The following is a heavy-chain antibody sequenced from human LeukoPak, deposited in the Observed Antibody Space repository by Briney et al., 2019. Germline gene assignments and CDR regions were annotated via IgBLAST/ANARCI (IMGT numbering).Heavy chain of an antibody. CDR1: GFTFSSYA. V-gene: IGHV3-30-3*01. CDR2: ISYDGSNK. D-gene: IGHD6-13*01. Sequence: GGSLRLSCAASGFTFSSYAMHWVRQAPGKGLEWVAVISYDGSNKYYADSVKGRFTISRDNSKNTLYLQMNSLRAEDTAVYYCARLSSLSTQIVPWGQGTLVTVSS. CDR3: ARLSSLSTQIVP. J-gene: IGHJ5*02.